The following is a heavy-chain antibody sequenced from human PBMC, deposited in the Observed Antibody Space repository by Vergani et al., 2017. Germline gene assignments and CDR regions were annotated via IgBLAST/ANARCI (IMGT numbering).Heavy chain of an antibody. J-gene: IGHJ4*02. V-gene: IGHV3-23*01. CDR2: VSGGSATP. CDR1: GFSFPGYA. CDR3: TKGSRGYTGYFFDY. D-gene: IGHD3-22*01. Sequence: EVQLLESGGGLVQPGGSLRLSCEASGFSFPGYAMSWVRQAPGKGLEWVSSVSGGSATPYYANSVKGRFIISIDNSKNTLHLQMNSLRADDSAVYYCTKGSRGYTGYFFDYWGQGTLATVSS.